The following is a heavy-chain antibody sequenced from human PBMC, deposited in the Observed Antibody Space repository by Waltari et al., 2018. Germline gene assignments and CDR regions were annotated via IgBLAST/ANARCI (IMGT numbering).Heavy chain of an antibody. D-gene: IGHD5-12*01. CDR1: VVSITTTLHY. Sequence: QLQLRESGPGLVKPLEPLSLTCSVSVVSITTTLHYWGWIRQPPGQGLEWIGTISYNGATYSSPSLRSRVTIFRDTSKNQLSLKLGSVTAADTAFYYCATYIGASLGTAAFDVWGQGTMVTVSS. CDR3: ATYIGASLGTAAFDV. V-gene: IGHV4-39*01. J-gene: IGHJ3*01. CDR2: ISYNGAT.